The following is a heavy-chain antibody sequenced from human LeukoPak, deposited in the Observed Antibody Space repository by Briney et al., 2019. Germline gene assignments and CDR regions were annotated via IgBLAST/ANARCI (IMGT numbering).Heavy chain of an antibody. Sequence: PGGSLRLSCATSGFIFSNYWMSWVRQAPGKGLEWVANIKQDGSETYYVDSVKGRFTISRDNAENSLYLQMNSLRAEDTAVYYCARAAIAAARIYYYMDVWGKGTTVTVSS. J-gene: IGHJ6*03. CDR2: IKQDGSET. V-gene: IGHV3-7*01. D-gene: IGHD6-13*01. CDR1: GFIFSNYW. CDR3: ARAAIAAARIYYYMDV.